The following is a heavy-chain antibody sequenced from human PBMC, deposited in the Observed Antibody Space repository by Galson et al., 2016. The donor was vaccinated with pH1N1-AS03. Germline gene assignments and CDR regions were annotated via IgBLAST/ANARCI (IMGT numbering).Heavy chain of an antibody. CDR3: ARRGGSGAPLFDY. CDR2: IYYSGST. Sequence: SETLSLTCTVSGGSISSYYWSWIRQPPGKGLEWIGYIYYSGSTNYNPSLKSRVTMSVDTSKNQLSLKLTSVTAADTAVYYCARRGGSGAPLFDYWGQGTLVTVSP. J-gene: IGHJ4*02. D-gene: IGHD6-19*01. V-gene: IGHV4-59*08. CDR1: GGSISSYY.